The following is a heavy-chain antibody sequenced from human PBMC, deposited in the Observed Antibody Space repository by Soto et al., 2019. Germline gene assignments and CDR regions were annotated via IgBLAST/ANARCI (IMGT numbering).Heavy chain of an antibody. V-gene: IGHV1-69*13. CDR1: GGTFSSYA. D-gene: IGHD2-2*01. Sequence: ASVKVSCKASGGTFSSYAISWVRQAPGQGLEWMGGIIPIFGTANYAQKFQGRVTITADESTSTAYMELSSLRSEDTAVYYCASCSTSCLSSYYGMDVWGQGTTVTVYS. CDR2: IIPIFGTA. CDR3: ASCSTSCLSSYYGMDV. J-gene: IGHJ6*02.